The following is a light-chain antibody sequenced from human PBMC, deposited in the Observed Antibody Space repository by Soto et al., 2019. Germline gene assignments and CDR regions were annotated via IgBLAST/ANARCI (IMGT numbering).Light chain of an antibody. J-gene: IGLJ2*01. CDR3: SSYTSSSTLDVV. CDR2: DVS. V-gene: IGLV2-14*01. CDR1: SSDVGGYNY. Sequence: QSALTQPASVSGSPGQSITISCTGTSSDVGGYNYVSWYQQHPGKAPKLMISDVSNRPSGVSNRFSDSKSGNTASLSISGLPAEDEADYYCSSYTSSSTLDVVFGGGTKLTVL.